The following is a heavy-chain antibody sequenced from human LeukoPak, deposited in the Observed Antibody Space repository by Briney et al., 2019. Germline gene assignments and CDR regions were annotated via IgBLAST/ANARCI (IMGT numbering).Heavy chain of an antibody. CDR3: AKDTGLDAFDI. Sequence: GGSLRLSCAASGFTFSSYGMHWVRQAPGKGLEWVAVISYDGSNKYYAESVKGRFTISRDNSKNTLYLQMNSLRAEDTAVYYCAKDTGLDAFDIWGQGTMVTVSS. CDR1: GFTFSSYG. CDR2: ISYDGSNK. J-gene: IGHJ3*02. V-gene: IGHV3-30*18.